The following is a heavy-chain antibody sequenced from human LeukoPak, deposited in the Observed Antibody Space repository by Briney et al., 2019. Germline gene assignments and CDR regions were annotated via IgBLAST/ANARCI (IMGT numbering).Heavy chain of an antibody. V-gene: IGHV1-18*01. CDR2: ISAYNGNT. CDR1: GYTFTNYG. Sequence: ASVKVSCKPSGYTFTNYGISWVRQAPGQGLEWMGWISAYNGNTNYVQKFQGRVTVTTDTSTSTAYMELRSLRSDDTAVYYCARDGSFRDFDYWGQGTLVTVSS. D-gene: IGHD3-10*01. J-gene: IGHJ4*02. CDR3: ARDGSFRDFDY.